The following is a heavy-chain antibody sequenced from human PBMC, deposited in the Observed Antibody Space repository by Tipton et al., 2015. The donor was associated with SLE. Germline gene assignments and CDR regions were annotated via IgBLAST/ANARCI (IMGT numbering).Heavy chain of an antibody. CDR3: ARDSRWLPDY. D-gene: IGHD5-12*01. Sequence: SLRLSCAASGNSFSGYAMHWVRQAPGKGLEWMAVISLDGSNKYYADSVKGRFTISKDISRNTLYLEMNSLRAEDTALYYCARDSRWLPDYWGQGNLVTVSS. V-gene: IGHV3-30*04. CDR1: GNSFSGYA. J-gene: IGHJ4*02. CDR2: ISLDGSNK.